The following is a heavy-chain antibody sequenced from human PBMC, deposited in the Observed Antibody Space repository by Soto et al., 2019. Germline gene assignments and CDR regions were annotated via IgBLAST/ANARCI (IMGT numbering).Heavy chain of an antibody. Sequence: EVQLVESGGGLVKPGGSLRLSCAASGFIFSSYTMTWVRQAPGKVLEWVSSISSSSFNIEYADSVKGPFSVSRDNANNSLFPQINSLRADDTDVYYCAREDYAGASPRFDYWGLGALVTVSS. CDR1: GFIFSSYT. CDR2: ISSSSFNI. CDR3: AREDYAGASPRFDY. J-gene: IGHJ4*02. D-gene: IGHD4-17*01. V-gene: IGHV3-21*01.